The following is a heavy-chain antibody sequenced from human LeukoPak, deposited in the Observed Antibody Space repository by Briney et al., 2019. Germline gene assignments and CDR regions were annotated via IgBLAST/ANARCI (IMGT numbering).Heavy chain of an antibody. V-gene: IGHV4-34*01. D-gene: IGHD2-15*01. CDR1: GGSFSGYY. CDR3: ARVAGYCSGGSCYLDY. CDR2: INHSGST. J-gene: IGHJ4*02. Sequence: SETLSLTCAVYGGSFSGYYWSWIRQPPGKGLEWIGEINHSGSTNYNPSLKSRVTISVDTSKNQFSLKLSSVTAADTAVYYCARVAGYCSGGSCYLDYWGQGTLVTVSS.